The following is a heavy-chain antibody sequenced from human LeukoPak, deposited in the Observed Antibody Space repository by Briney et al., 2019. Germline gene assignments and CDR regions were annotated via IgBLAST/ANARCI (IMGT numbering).Heavy chain of an antibody. CDR2: IYTNGST. V-gene: IGHV4-61*02. J-gene: IGHJ3*02. CDR1: GGSISSGSYY. CDR3: ARANMITFGGVSARLDAFDI. Sequence: PSQTLSLTCTVSGGSISSGSYYWSWIRQPAGKRLEWSGRIYTNGSTNYNPSLKSRVTISEDTSQNQFSRKLSSVTAADTAVYYCARANMITFGGVSARLDAFDIWGQGTMVTVSS. D-gene: IGHD3-16*01.